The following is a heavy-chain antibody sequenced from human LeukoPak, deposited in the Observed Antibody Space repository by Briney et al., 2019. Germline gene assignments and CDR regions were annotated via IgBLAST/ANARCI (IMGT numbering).Heavy chain of an antibody. CDR3: ARAVSSYYYGMDV. Sequence: GGSLRLSCAASGFTFSDYYMSWIRQAPGKGLEWISYISSSTTYTNYADSVKGRFTISRDNAKNSLYLQMNSLRAEDTAVYYCARAVSSYYYGMDVWGQGTTVTVSS. V-gene: IGHV3-11*06. CDR2: ISSSTTYT. CDR1: GFTFSDYY. J-gene: IGHJ6*02.